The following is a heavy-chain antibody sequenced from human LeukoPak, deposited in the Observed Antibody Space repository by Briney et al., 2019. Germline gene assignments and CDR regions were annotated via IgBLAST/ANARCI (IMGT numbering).Heavy chain of an antibody. Sequence: GSLRLSCAAPGFTFSSYAMHWVRQAPGKGLEWVAVISYDGSNKYYADSVKGRFTISRDNSKNTLYLQMNSLRPEDTAVYYCASGSSLYGDYGYYYGMDVWGQGTTVTVSS. J-gene: IGHJ6*02. V-gene: IGHV3-30-3*01. CDR1: GFTFSSYA. CDR2: ISYDGSNK. CDR3: ASGSSLYGDYGYYYGMDV. D-gene: IGHD4-17*01.